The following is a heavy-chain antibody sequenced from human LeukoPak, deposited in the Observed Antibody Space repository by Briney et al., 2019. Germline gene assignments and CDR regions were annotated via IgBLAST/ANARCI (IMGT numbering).Heavy chain of an antibody. CDR3: ARDLRDGYRNS. CDR2: INPNSGVT. V-gene: IGHV1-2*02. J-gene: IGHJ5*02. Sequence: ASVKVSCKASGYTFTGYYIHWVRQAPGQGLEWMGWINPNSGVTHYPQKFQGRVTMTRDTSISTAYMELSRLRSDDTAVYYCARDLRDGYRNSWGQGTLVTVSS. D-gene: IGHD5-24*01. CDR1: GYTFTGYY.